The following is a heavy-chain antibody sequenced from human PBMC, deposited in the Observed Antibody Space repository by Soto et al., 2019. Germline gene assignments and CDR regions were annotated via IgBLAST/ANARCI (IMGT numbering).Heavy chain of an antibody. D-gene: IGHD4-17*01. CDR3: AEDNSLTTSCIDS. J-gene: IGHJ4*02. V-gene: IGHV3-9*01. Sequence: EVQLVETGGGLVQPGRSLRLSCGASGFTFDDYAMHWALQAPGNGLAWVSSIYWNSGTIHYADSVKGRFTISRDNASNTLYLLTNSLRPEDTAFYYCAEDNSLTTSCIDSWGQGTLVTVSS. CDR1: GFTFDDYA. CDR2: IYWNSGTI.